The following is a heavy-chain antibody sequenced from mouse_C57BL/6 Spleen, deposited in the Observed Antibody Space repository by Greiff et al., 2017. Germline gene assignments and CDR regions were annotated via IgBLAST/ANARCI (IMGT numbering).Heavy chain of an antibody. J-gene: IGHJ2*01. V-gene: IGHV1-72*01. CDR1: GYTFTSYW. CDR3: AICGIITTVVANSFDY. D-gene: IGHD1-1*01. Sequence: VQLQQPGAELVKPGASVKLSCKASGYTFTSYWMHWVKQRPGRGLEWIGRIDPNSGGTKYNEKFKSKATLTVDKPSSTAYMQLSSLTSEDSAVYYCAICGIITTVVANSFDYWGQGTTRTVSS. CDR2: IDPNSGGT.